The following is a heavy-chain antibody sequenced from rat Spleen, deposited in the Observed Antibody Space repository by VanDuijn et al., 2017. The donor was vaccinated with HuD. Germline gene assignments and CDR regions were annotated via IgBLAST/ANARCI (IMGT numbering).Heavy chain of an antibody. D-gene: IGHD1-4*01. CDR1: GFTFSDYA. CDR3: STPTPGIPFTY. Sequence: EVQLVESGGGLLQPGRSLKLSCVASGFTFSDYAMAWVRQAPTQGLEWVASITYDGSSTYCRDSVKGRFTISRDNAKSTLYLQMDSLRSEDTATYYCSTPTPGIPFTYWGQGVMVTVSS. V-gene: IGHV5-29*01. J-gene: IGHJ2*01. CDR2: ITYDGSST.